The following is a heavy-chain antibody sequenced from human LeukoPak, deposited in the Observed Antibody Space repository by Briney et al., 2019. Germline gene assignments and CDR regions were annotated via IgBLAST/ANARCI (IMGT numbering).Heavy chain of an antibody. CDR1: GFTFSSYW. CDR3: ARDQDEYCSSTSCYPFDY. Sequence: PGGSLRLSCAASGFTFSSYWMHWVRQAPGKGLVWVSRINSDGSSTSYADSVKGRFTISRDNAKNTLYLQMNSLRAEDTAVYYCARDQDEYCSSTSCYPFDYWGQGTLVTVSS. V-gene: IGHV3-74*01. D-gene: IGHD2-2*01. J-gene: IGHJ4*02. CDR2: INSDGSST.